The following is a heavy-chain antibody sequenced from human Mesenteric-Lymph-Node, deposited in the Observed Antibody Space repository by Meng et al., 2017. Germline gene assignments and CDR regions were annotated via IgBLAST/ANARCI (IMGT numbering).Heavy chain of an antibody. CDR2: INSDGSST. CDR3: ARGSYYDIMTAITFFDY. D-gene: IGHD3-9*01. CDR1: GFTFSNYW. J-gene: IGHJ4*02. Sequence: GESLKISCVASGFTFSNYWMHWVRLVPGKGLVWVSRINSDGSSTTYADSVKGRFTISRGDAKNTLYLQMNSLRAEDTAVYYCARGSYYDIMTAITFFDYWGQGTLVTVSS. V-gene: IGHV3-74*01.